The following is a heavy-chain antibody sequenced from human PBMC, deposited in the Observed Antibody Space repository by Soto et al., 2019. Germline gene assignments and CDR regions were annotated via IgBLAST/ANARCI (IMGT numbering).Heavy chain of an antibody. CDR3: AREDITIFGVDV. D-gene: IGHD3-3*01. Sequence: QVQLQESGPGLVKPSQTLSLTCTVSGGSISSGDYYWSWIRQPPGKGLEWIGYIYYSGSTNYNPSLMSRGTISVDTSKNQFSLKLSSVTAADTSVYYCAREDITIFGVDVWGQGTTVTVSS. CDR1: GGSISSGDYY. V-gene: IGHV4-30-4*01. CDR2: IYYSGST. J-gene: IGHJ6*02.